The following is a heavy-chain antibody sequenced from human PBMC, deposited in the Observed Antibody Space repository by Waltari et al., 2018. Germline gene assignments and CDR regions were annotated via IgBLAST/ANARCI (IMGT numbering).Heavy chain of an antibody. Sequence: QVQLVQSGSELKKPGASVKVSCKASGYTFTSYAMNWVRQAPGQGLEWMGWINTNTGNPTYAQGFTGRFVFSLDTSVSTAYLQISSLKAEDTAVYYCARVNLRTYDIWTGYYLGAPDYWGQGTLVTVSS. V-gene: IGHV7-4-1*02. D-gene: IGHD3-9*01. CDR2: INTNTGNP. J-gene: IGHJ4*02. CDR3: ARVNLRTYDIWTGYYLGAPDY. CDR1: GYTFTSYA.